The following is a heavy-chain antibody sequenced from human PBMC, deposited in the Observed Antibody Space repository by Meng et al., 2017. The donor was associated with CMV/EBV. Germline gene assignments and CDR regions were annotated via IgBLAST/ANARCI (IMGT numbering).Heavy chain of an antibody. J-gene: IGHJ5*02. V-gene: IGHV4-61*02. Sequence: QGQVQESGPGLVKPSQTLSLTCTVSGGSISSGSYYWSWIRQPAGKGLEWIGRIYTSGSTNYNPSLKSRVTISVDTSKNQFSLKLSSVTAADTAVYYCAREAFKVLFFPFDPWGQGTLVTVSS. CDR2: IYTSGST. D-gene: IGHD1-1*01. CDR3: AREAFKVLFFPFDP. CDR1: GGSISSGSYY.